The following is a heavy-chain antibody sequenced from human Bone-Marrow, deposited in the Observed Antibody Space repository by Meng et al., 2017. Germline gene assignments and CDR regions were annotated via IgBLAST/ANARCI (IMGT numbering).Heavy chain of an antibody. Sequence: QVQLVQSGAEVKKPGSSVKVSCKASGGTFSSYTISWVRQAPGQGLEWMGRIIPILGIANYAQKFQGRVTMTRNTSISTAYMELSSLRSEDTAVYYCATYTGGRGLDYWGQGTLVTVSS. CDR3: ATYTGGRGLDY. CDR2: IIPILGIA. J-gene: IGHJ4*02. D-gene: IGHD2-2*02. CDR1: GGTFSSYT. V-gene: IGHV1-69*02.